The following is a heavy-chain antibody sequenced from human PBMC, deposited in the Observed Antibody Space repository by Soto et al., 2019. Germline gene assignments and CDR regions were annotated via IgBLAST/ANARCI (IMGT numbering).Heavy chain of an antibody. Sequence: QVQLQESGPGLVKPSQTLSLTCTVSGGSISSGDFYWSWIRQPPGKGLEWIGYIYYSGSTYYNPSLKSRVTISVDTSKTQFSLKLSSVTAADTAVYFCARERIEYSSSLLGHGMDFWGQGTTVTVSS. D-gene: IGHD6-6*01. J-gene: IGHJ6*02. CDR2: IYYSGST. CDR3: ARERIEYSSSLLGHGMDF. CDR1: GGSISSGDFY. V-gene: IGHV4-30-4*01.